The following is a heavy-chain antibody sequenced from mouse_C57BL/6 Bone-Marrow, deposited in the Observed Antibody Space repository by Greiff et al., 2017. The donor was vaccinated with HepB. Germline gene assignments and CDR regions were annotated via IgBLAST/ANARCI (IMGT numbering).Heavy chain of an antibody. D-gene: IGHD3-2*02. CDR2: IDPENGDT. J-gene: IGHJ4*01. CDR3: TTRQLRLLGYAMDY. CDR1: GFNIKDDY. V-gene: IGHV14-4*01. Sequence: DVQLQESGAELVRPGASVKLSCTASGFNIKDDYMHWVKQRPEQGLEWIGWIDPENGDTEYASKFQGKATITADTSSNTAYLQLSSLTSEDTAVYYCTTRQLRLLGYAMDYWGQGTSVTGSS.